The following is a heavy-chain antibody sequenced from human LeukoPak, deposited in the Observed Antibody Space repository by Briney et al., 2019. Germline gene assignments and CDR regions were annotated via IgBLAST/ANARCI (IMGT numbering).Heavy chain of an antibody. Sequence: GGSLRLSCAASGFTFSSYAMHWVRQAPGKGLEWVAVISYDGSNKYYADSVKGRFTISRDNSKNTLYLQMNSLRAEDTAVYYCARESTAAPVYYYYYYMDVWGKGTTVTVSS. V-gene: IGHV3-30-3*01. J-gene: IGHJ6*03. CDR1: GFTFSSYA. CDR2: ISYDGSNK. CDR3: ARESTAAPVYYYYYYMDV. D-gene: IGHD6-6*01.